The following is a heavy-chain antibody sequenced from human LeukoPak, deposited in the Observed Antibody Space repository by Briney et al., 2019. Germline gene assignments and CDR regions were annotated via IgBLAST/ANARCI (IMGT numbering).Heavy chain of an antibody. CDR1: GFTFSSYS. V-gene: IGHV3-21*04. CDR2: ISSSSSYI. D-gene: IGHD5-18*01. Sequence: GGSLRLSCAASGFTFSSYSMNCVGQAPGKGLEWVSSISSSSSYIYYADSVKGRFTISRDNAKNSLYLQMNSLRAEDTALYYCAKERIVGGHRYGPFDHWGQGTLVTVSS. CDR3: AKERIVGGHRYGPFDH. J-gene: IGHJ4*02.